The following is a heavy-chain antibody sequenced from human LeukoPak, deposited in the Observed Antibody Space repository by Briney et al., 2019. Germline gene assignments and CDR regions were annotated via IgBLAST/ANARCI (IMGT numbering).Heavy chain of an antibody. J-gene: IGHJ4*02. V-gene: IGHV1-46*01. D-gene: IGHD2-8*01. Sequence: ASVKVSCKASGYTFTSYYMHWVRQAPGQGLEWMGIINPSGGMTSYAQKVQGRVTMTRDMSTSTVYMELSSLRSEDTAVYSCARSLMVYATFDYWGQGTLVTVSS. CDR2: INPSGGMT. CDR3: ARSLMVYATFDY. CDR1: GYTFTSYY.